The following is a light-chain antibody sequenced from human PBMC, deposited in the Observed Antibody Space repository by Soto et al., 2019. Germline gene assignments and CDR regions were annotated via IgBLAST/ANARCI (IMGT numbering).Light chain of an antibody. J-gene: IGKJ4*01. V-gene: IGKV1-33*01. Sequence: DMAMSQSHSSLHAPVGARVPLPCQASQDISKYLSWCQQKPGKAPKLLIFDASNLETGVPSRFSASGSGTDFTFTISSLQPEDIATYYCPQYGNSLLTSCGGTKVDIK. CDR1: QDISKY. CDR3: PQYGNSLLT. CDR2: DAS.